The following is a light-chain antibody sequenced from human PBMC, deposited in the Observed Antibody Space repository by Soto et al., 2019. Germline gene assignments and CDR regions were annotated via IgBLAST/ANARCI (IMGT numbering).Light chain of an antibody. J-gene: IGLJ1*01. CDR1: SSDIGGYYY. Sequence: QSVLTQPASVSGSPGQSITISCTGTSSDIGGYYYVSWYQHHPGKAPKLMIYQVTNRPSGVSNRFSGSKSGNTASLTISGLQAGDEADYYCSSYTSSSIFYVFGTGTKVTVL. CDR3: SSYTSSSIFYV. CDR2: QVT. V-gene: IGLV2-14*01.